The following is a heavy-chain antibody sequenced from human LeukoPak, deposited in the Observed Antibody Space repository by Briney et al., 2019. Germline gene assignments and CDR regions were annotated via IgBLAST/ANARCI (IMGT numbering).Heavy chain of an antibody. V-gene: IGHV3-7*01. J-gene: IGHJ4*02. Sequence: PGGPLRLSCAASGFTFSSYWMSWVRQAPGKGLEWVANIKQDGSEKYYVDSVKGRFTISRDNAKNSLYLQMNSLRAEDTAVYYCARARLGYDSSGYPYYFDYWGQGTLVTVSS. CDR2: IKQDGSEK. D-gene: IGHD3-22*01. CDR1: GFTFSSYW. CDR3: ARARLGYDSSGYPYYFDY.